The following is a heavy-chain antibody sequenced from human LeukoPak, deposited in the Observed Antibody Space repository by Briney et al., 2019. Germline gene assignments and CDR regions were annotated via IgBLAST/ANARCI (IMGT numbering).Heavy chain of an antibody. V-gene: IGHV3-7*01. Sequence: GGSLRLSCAASGFTFTTYWMKWVRQAPGEEVEGVALINPDGSQTIYVDSVKGRFTISRDNAENSLYLQMNTLRAEDTAVYYCARDLGYGALDPWGQGTLVTVSS. CDR3: ARDLGYGALDP. CDR2: INPDGSQT. D-gene: IGHD4-17*01. J-gene: IGHJ5*02. CDR1: GFTFTTYW.